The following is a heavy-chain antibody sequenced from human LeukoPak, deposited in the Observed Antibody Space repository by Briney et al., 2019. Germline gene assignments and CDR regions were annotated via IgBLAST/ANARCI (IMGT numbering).Heavy chain of an antibody. J-gene: IGHJ4*02. CDR1: GFTFSSYG. V-gene: IGHV3-30*18. Sequence: PGGSLRLSCAAFGFTFSSYGMHWVRQAPGKGLEWVAVISYDGSNKYYADSVKGRFTISRDNSKNTLYLQMNSLRAEDTAVYYCAKVYGRLPPQQYFDYWGQGTLVTVSS. CDR2: ISYDGSNK. CDR3: AKVYGRLPPQQYFDY. D-gene: IGHD1-26*01.